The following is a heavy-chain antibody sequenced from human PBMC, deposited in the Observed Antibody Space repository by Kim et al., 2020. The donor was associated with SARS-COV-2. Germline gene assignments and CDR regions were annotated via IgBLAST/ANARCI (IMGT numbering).Heavy chain of an antibody. D-gene: IGHD3-16*01. V-gene: IGHV4-31*03. CDR3: ARASLGVFDY. J-gene: IGHJ4*02. Sequence: SETLSLTCTVSGGSISSGGYYWSWIRQHPGKGLEWIGYIYYSGSTYYNPSLKSRVTISVDTSKNQFSLKLSSVTAADTAVYYCARASLGVFDYWGQGTLVTVSS. CDR1: GGSISSGGYY. CDR2: IYYSGST.